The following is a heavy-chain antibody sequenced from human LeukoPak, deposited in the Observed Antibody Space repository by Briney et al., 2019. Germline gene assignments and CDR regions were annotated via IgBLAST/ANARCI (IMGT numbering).Heavy chain of an antibody. V-gene: IGHV1-2*02. CDR1: GYTFTGYY. D-gene: IGHD3-9*01. CDR3: ANPDILTGDGTYFDY. Sequence: ASVKVSCKASGYTFTGYYMHWVRQAPGQGLEWMGWINPNSGGTNYAQKFQGKVTMTRDTSISTAYMELSRLRSDDTAVYYCANPDILTGDGTYFDYWGQGTLVTVSS. J-gene: IGHJ4*02. CDR2: INPNSGGT.